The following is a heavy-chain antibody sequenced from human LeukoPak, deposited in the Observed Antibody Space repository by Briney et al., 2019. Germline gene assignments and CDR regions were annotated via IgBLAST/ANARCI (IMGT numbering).Heavy chain of an antibody. J-gene: IGHJ2*01. CDR3: ARHPSFTIFGVITAFDL. Sequence: PSETLSLTCTVSGGSISSGGNYWSWIRQHPGKGLEWIGYIYYSGSTYYNPSLKSRVTVSVDTSKNQFSLKLSSVTAADTAVYYCARHPSFTIFGVITAFDLWGRGTLVTVSS. CDR1: GGSISSGGNY. CDR2: IYYSGST. V-gene: IGHV4-31*03. D-gene: IGHD3-3*01.